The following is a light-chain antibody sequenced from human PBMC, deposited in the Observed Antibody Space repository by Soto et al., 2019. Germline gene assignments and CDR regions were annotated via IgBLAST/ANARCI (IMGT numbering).Light chain of an antibody. CDR2: DAS. CDR3: QQYNSYSPT. V-gene: IGKV1-5*01. Sequence: DIQMTQSPSTLSASVGDRVTITCRASQSISSWLAWYQQKPGKAPKLLIYDASSLESGVPSRFSGSGSGTEFTLAISSLQPDDFATDDCQQYNSYSPTFGQGTKLEIK. J-gene: IGKJ2*01. CDR1: QSISSW.